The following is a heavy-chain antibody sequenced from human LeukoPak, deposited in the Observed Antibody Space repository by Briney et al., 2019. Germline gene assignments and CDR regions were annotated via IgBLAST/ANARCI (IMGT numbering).Heavy chain of an antibody. CDR3: ARDRAAAGLYYYYGMDV. J-gene: IGHJ6*02. CDR2: INSDGSST. V-gene: IGHV3-74*01. CDR1: GFTFSSYW. D-gene: IGHD6-13*01. Sequence: GGSLRLSCAASGFTFSSYWMHWVRQAPGKGLVWVSRINSDGSSTSYADSVKGRFTISRDNAMNTLYLQMNSLRAEDTAVYYCARDRAAAGLYYYYGMDVWGQGTTVTVSS.